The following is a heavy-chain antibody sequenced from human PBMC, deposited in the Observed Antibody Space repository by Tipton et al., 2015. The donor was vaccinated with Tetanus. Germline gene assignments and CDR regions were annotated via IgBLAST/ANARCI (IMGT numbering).Heavy chain of an antibody. V-gene: IGHV3-7*01. Sequence: SLRLSCAASGFTFSDYSMNWVRQAPGKGLEWVANIKQDGSERYYVDSVKGRFTISRDNAKNSLYLQINSLRAEDTAVYYCARDSYDFWSGYYTGSSYFDYWGQGTLVTVSS. CDR3: ARDSYDFWSGYYTGSSYFDY. D-gene: IGHD3-3*01. CDR2: IKQDGSER. CDR1: GFTFSDYS. J-gene: IGHJ4*02.